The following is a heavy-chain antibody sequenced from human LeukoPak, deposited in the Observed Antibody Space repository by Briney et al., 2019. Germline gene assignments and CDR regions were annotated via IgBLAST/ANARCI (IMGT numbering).Heavy chain of an antibody. Sequence: SVKVSCKASGYTFTGYYMHWVRQAPGQGLEWMGGIIPIFGTANYAQKFQGRVTITTDESTSTAYMELSSLRSEDTAVYYCASPDTAMAHWGQGTLVTVSS. D-gene: IGHD5-18*01. CDR2: IIPIFGTA. CDR3: ASPDTAMAH. J-gene: IGHJ4*02. V-gene: IGHV1-69*05. CDR1: GYTFTGYY.